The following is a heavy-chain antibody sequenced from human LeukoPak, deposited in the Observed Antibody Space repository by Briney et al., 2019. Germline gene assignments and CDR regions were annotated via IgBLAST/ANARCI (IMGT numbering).Heavy chain of an antibody. CDR2: IKQGGSEK. Sequence: PGGSLRLSCAASGFTFSTYWMSWVRQAPGKGLEWVANIKQGGSEKYYVDSVKGRFTISRDNAKNSLYLQMNSLRAEDTAVFYCARSRWDNGPYFDYWGQGTLVTVSS. V-gene: IGHV3-7*01. CDR3: ARSRWDNGPYFDY. J-gene: IGHJ4*02. D-gene: IGHD4/OR15-4a*01. CDR1: GFTFSTYW.